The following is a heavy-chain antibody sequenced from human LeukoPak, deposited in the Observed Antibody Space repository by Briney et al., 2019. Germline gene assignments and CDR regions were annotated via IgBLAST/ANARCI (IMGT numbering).Heavy chain of an antibody. J-gene: IGHJ4*02. D-gene: IGHD6-13*01. CDR1: GGSFSGYY. V-gene: IGHV4-34*01. CDR2: INHSGST. Sequence: SETLSLPCAVYGGSFSGYYWSWIRQPPGKGLEWIGEINHSGSTNYNPSLKSRVTISVDTSKNQFSLKLSSVTAADTAVYYCARGRGSSLWGQGTLATVSS. CDR3: ARGRGSSL.